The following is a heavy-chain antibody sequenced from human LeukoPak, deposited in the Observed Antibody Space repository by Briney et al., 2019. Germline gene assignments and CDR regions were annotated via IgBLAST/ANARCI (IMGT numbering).Heavy chain of an antibody. Sequence: SVKVSCKASGGTFSSYAISWVRQAPGQGLEWMGGIIPIFGTANYAQKFQGRVTITADESTSTAYMELSSLRSEDTAVYYCARDRYYDSSGYWVGVDYWGQGTLVTVSS. CDR3: ARDRYYDSSGYWVGVDY. D-gene: IGHD3-22*01. CDR1: GGTFSSYA. CDR2: IIPIFGTA. V-gene: IGHV1-69*13. J-gene: IGHJ4*02.